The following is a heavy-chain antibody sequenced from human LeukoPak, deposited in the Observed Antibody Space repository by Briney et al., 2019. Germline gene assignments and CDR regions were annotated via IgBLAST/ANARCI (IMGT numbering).Heavy chain of an antibody. CDR2: FDPEDGET. V-gene: IGHV1-24*01. D-gene: IGHD3-22*01. CDR3: ATVSNYYDSSGYDLDY. Sequence: ASVKVSCKVSGYTLTELSMHWVRQAPGKGLEWMGGFDPEDGETIYAQKFQGRVTMTEDTSTYTAYMELSSLRSEDTAVYYCATVSNYYDSSGYDLDYWGQGTLVTVSS. CDR1: GYTLTELS. J-gene: IGHJ4*02.